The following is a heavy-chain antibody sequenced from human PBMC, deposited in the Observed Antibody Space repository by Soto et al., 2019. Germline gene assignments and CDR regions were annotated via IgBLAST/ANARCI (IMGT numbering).Heavy chain of an antibody. J-gene: IGHJ4*02. CDR1: GGSINSNNYY. CDR2: IYYDGST. D-gene: IGHD2-15*01. V-gene: IGHV4-39*02. CDR3: AKVVVAATRHSDFDS. Sequence: SETLSLTCIVSGGSINSNNYYWAWIRQPPGKGLAWIASIYYDGSTYYDTSLKSRVTISRDTSKNQFSLRLTSMTAADTAVYYCAKVVVAATRHSDFDSWGQGTLVTVSS.